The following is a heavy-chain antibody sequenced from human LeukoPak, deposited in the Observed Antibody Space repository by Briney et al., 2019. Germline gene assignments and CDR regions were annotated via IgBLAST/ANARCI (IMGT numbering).Heavy chain of an antibody. CDR1: GGSISSGDYY. CDR3: ASHYYDSSGYSL. V-gene: IGHV4-30-4*08. J-gene: IGHJ4*02. D-gene: IGHD3-22*01. CDR2: IYYSGST. Sequence: PSETLSLTCTVSGGSISSGDYYWSWIRQPPGKGLEWIGYIYYSGSTYYNPSLKSRVTIPVDTSKNQFSLKLSSVTAADTAVYYCASHYYDSSGYSLWGQGTLVTVSS.